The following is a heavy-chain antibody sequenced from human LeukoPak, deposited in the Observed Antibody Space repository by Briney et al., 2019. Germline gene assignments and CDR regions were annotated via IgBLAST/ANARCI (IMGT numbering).Heavy chain of an antibody. D-gene: IGHD7-27*01. CDR3: ARGPPGDQTNWFDP. CDR1: GFTFSSYS. Sequence: GGSLRLSCAASGFTFSSYSMNWVRQAPGKGLEWVSSISSSSSYIYYADSVKGRFTISRDNAKNSLYLQMNSLRAEDTAVYYCARGPPGDQTNWFDPWGQGTLVTVSS. V-gene: IGHV3-21*01. J-gene: IGHJ5*02. CDR2: ISSSSSYI.